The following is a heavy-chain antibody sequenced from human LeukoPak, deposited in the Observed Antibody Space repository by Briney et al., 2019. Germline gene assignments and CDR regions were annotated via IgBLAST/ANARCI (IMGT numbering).Heavy chain of an antibody. D-gene: IGHD3-22*01. CDR2: ISTSGRT. Sequence: GGSLRLSCEASGFPFSSYAMTWVRQAPGKGLEWVSLISTSGRTHYADSVQGRFTISRDNSKNTLSLHMNSLRAEDTAVYYCARDLDSSGYYHVVDSWGQGALVTVSS. V-gene: IGHV3-23*01. J-gene: IGHJ4*02. CDR3: ARDLDSSGYYHVVDS. CDR1: GFPFSSYA.